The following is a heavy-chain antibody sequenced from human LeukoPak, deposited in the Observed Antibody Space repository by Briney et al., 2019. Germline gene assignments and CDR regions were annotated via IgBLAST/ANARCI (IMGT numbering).Heavy chain of an antibody. J-gene: IGHJ4*02. Sequence: PGGSLRLSCAPSGFTFSSYAMHWVRQAPGKGLERVALISYDGSNRKYADSVKGSFTISRDNFKNTLFLQMNSLRTEDTAVYYCARDPDTSGYYVFDYWGQGTLVTVSS. V-gene: IGHV3-30*04. CDR2: ISYDGSNR. D-gene: IGHD3-22*01. CDR1: GFTFSSYA. CDR3: ARDPDTSGYYVFDY.